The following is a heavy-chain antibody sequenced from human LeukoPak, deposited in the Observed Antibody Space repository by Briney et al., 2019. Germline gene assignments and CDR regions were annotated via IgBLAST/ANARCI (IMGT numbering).Heavy chain of an antibody. D-gene: IGHD1-26*01. J-gene: IGHJ4*02. CDR2: IIPIFGTA. CDR3: ARAVVDLVGAQFDY. Sequence: RGASVKVSCKASGGTFSSYAISWVRQAPGQGLEWMGGIIPIFGTANYAQQLQGRVTITADESTSTAYMELSSLRSEDTAVYYCARAVVDLVGAQFDYWGQGTLVTVSS. V-gene: IGHV1-69*13. CDR1: GGTFSSYA.